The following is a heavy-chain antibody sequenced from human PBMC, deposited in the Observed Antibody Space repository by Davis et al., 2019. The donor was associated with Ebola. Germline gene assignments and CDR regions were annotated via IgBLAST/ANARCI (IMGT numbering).Heavy chain of an antibody. J-gene: IGHJ4*02. V-gene: IGHV3-30-3*01. CDR1: GFTFSSYA. CDR3: ARDGYSSSWYYFDY. D-gene: IGHD6-13*01. Sequence: PGGSLRLSCAASGFTFSSYAMYWVRQAPGKGLEWVAVISYDGSNKYYADSVKGRFTISRDNSKNTLYLQMNSLRAEDTAVYYCARDGYSSSWYYFDYWGQGTLVTVSS. CDR2: ISYDGSNK.